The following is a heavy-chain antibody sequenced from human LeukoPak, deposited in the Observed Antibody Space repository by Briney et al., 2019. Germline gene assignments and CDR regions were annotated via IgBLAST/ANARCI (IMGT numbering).Heavy chain of an antibody. CDR3: AKPPPDSSSWLFDY. CDR1: GFTFSTYA. J-gene: IGHJ4*02. Sequence: PGGSLRLSCAASGFTFSTYAMSWVRQAPGKGLEWVSTISGNGGTTYYADSVKGRFTISRDNSKNTLYLQMNSLRVEDTAVDYCAKPPPDSSSWLFDYWGQGTLVTVSS. CDR2: ISGNGGTT. D-gene: IGHD6-13*01. V-gene: IGHV3-23*01.